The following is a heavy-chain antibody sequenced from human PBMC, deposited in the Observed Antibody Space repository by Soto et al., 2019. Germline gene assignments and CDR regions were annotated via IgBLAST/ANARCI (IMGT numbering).Heavy chain of an antibody. J-gene: IGHJ5*02. CDR3: AKDSQYDVWSGYYTSGSNNWFDP. D-gene: IGHD3-3*01. V-gene: IGHV3-30*18. CDR2: ISYDGSNK. Sequence: GGSLRLSCAASGFTFSSYGMHWVRQAPGKGLEWVAVISYDGSNKYYADSVKGRFTISRDNSKNTLYLQMNSLRAEDTAVYYCAKDSQYDVWSGYYTSGSNNWFDPWGQGTLVTVSS. CDR1: GFTFSSYG.